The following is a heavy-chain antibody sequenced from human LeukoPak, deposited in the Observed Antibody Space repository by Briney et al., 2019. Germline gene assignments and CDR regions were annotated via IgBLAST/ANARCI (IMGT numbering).Heavy chain of an antibody. V-gene: IGHV3-9*01. Sequence: GGSLRLSCAASGFTFDDYAMHWVRQAPGKGLEWVSGISWNSGSIGYADSVKGRFTISRDNAKNSLYLQINSLRAEDTALYYCAKAPPYYYGSGSYYFDYWGQGTLVTVSS. D-gene: IGHD3-10*01. CDR3: AKAPPYYYGSGSYYFDY. J-gene: IGHJ4*02. CDR2: ISWNSGSI. CDR1: GFTFDDYA.